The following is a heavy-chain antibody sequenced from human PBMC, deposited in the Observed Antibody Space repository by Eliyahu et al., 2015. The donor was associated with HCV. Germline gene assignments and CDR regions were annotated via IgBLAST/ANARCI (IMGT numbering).Heavy chain of an antibody. D-gene: IGHD6-13*01. CDR3: ARARKSAAGLYLDY. V-gene: IGHV3-11*04. CDR1: GFTFSDYN. CDR2: ISRSGTNI. Sequence: QVQLVESGGGLVKPGGSQRLSCAVSGFTFSDYNMAWIRQAPGKGLEWVSYISRSGTNIFYADSVKGRFTTSRDNAKNSLYLQMNSLRDEDTAVYYCARARKSAAGLYLDYWGQGTLVTVSS. J-gene: IGHJ4*02.